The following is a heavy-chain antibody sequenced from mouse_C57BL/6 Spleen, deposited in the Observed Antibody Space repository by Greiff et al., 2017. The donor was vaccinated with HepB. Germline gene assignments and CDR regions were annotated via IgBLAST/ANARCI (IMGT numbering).Heavy chain of an antibody. D-gene: IGHD2-2*01. J-gene: IGHJ1*03. V-gene: IGHV1-62-2*01. CDR1: GYTFTEYT. CDR2: FYPGSGSI. Sequence: QVQLQQSGAELVKPGASVKLSCKASGYTFTEYTIHWVKQRSGQGLEWIGWFYPGSGSIKYNENFKDKATLTADKSSSTVYMELSRLTSEDSAVYFCARHEGGYGYDGGYWYFDVWGTGTTVTVSS. CDR3: ARHEGGYGYDGGYWYFDV.